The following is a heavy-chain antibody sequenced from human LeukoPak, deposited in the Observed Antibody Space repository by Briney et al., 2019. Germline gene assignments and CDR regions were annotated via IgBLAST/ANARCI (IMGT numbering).Heavy chain of an antibody. J-gene: IGHJ6*03. D-gene: IGHD3-10*01. V-gene: IGHV1-18*01. CDR1: GYTFTSYG. Sequence: GASVKVSCKASGYTFTSYGISWVRQAPGQGLEWMGWISAYNGNTNYAQKLQGRVTMTTDTSTSTAYMELRSLRSDDTAVYYCARVSQERKMVRGVITGHYYYYMDVWGKGTTVTISS. CDR2: ISAYNGNT. CDR3: ARVSQERKMVRGVITGHYYYYMDV.